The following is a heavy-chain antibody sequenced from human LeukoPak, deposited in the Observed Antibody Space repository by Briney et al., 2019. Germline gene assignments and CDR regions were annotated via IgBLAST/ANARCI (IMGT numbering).Heavy chain of an antibody. CDR3: ASISGGDDSSGYYLFDY. CDR2: ISSSSSYI. V-gene: IGHV3-21*01. CDR1: GFTFSSYS. J-gene: IGHJ4*02. Sequence: GGSLRLSCAASGFTFSSYSMNWVRQAPGKGLEWVSSISSSSSYIYYADSVKGRFTISRDNAKNSLYLQMNSLRAEDSAVYYCASISGGDDSSGYYLFDYWGQGTLVTVSS. D-gene: IGHD3-22*01.